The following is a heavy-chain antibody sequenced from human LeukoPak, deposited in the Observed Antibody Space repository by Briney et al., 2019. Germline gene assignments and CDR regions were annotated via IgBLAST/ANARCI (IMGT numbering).Heavy chain of an antibody. CDR3: VRDRSAPDY. CDR1: GFTFNIYA. CDR2: ICSSSDTI. V-gene: IGHV3-48*02. Sequence: PGGSLRLSCAASGFTFNIYAMIWIRQAPGKGLEWLSYICSSSDTIYYADSVNGRLTISRDNAKNSLYLQMNSLRDEDTALYYCVRDRSAPDYWGQGTLVTVSS. J-gene: IGHJ4*02.